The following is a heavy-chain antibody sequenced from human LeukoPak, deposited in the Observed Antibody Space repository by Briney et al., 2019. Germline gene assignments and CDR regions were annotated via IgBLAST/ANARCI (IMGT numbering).Heavy chain of an antibody. J-gene: IGHJ4*02. Sequence: GGSLRLSCAASRFTFRSYGMHWVRQAPGKGLEWVAFIRYDGRNKYYADSVKGRFTISRDNSKNTLYLQMNSLRAEDTAVYYCAKDHHSSGWYMSNLIDYWGQGTLVTVSS. V-gene: IGHV3-30*02. D-gene: IGHD6-19*01. CDR1: RFTFRSYG. CDR3: AKDHHSSGWYMSNLIDY. CDR2: IRYDGRNK.